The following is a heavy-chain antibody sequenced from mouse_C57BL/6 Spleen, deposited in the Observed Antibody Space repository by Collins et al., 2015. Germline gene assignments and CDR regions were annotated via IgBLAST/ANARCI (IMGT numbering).Heavy chain of an antibody. CDR2: ISNGGGST. CDR3: ARHYYGSTWFAY. CDR1: GFTFSSYT. D-gene: IGHD1-1*01. J-gene: IGHJ3*01. V-gene: IGHV5-12-2*01. Sequence: EVKLVESGGGLVQPGGSLKLSCAASGFTFSSYTMSWVRQTPEKRLEWVAYISNGGGSTYYPDTVKGRFTISRDNAKNTLYLQMSSLKSEDTAMYYCARHYYGSTWFAYWGQGTLVTVSA.